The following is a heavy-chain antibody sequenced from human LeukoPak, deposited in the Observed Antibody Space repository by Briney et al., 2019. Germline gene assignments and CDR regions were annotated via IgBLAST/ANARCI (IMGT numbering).Heavy chain of an antibody. CDR1: GFTFSSHE. J-gene: IGHJ3*02. V-gene: IGHV3-48*03. Sequence: GGSLRLSCAASGFTFSSHEMNWVRQAPGKGLECVSYISSSGSSKYYADSVKGRFTISRDNAKNSLYLQMSSLRAEDTAVYYCARGGGNDYKYNAFDIWGQGTMVTVSS. CDR2: ISSSGSSK. CDR3: ARGGGNDYKYNAFDI. D-gene: IGHD4-11*01.